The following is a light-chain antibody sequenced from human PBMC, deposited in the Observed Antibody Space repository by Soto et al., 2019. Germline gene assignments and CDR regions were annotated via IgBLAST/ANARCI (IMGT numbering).Light chain of an antibody. CDR1: QSVSSSY. CDR3: QHNGTSAL. CDR2: GAS. V-gene: IGKV3-20*01. Sequence: EIVLTQSPGTLSLSPGERATLSCRASQSVSSSYLAWYQQKPGQAPRLLIYGASNTTTGIPDRFSVSASGTEVSLPISGLETGEIAEYCCQHNGTSALFCPGTKLDIK. J-gene: IGKJ3*01.